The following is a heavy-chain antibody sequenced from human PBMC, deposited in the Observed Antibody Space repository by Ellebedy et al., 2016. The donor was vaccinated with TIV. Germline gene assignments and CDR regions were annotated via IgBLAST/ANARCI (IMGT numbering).Heavy chain of an antibody. CDR1: GVSINSNTW. Sequence: SETLSLTCAVSGVSINSNTWWSWVRQSPGTGLEWIGEIYQSGNTNYNPSLKSRVTISLDESKNHFSLKLTSVTAADTAVYYCARWFGELLYVRWFDPWGQGTLVTVSS. CDR3: ARWFGELLYVRWFDP. CDR2: IYQSGNT. D-gene: IGHD3-10*01. V-gene: IGHV4-4*02. J-gene: IGHJ5*02.